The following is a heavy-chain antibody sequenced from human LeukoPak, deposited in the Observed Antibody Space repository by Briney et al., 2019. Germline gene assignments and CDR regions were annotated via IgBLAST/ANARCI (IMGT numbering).Heavy chain of an antibody. Sequence: SETLSLTCTVSGGSISSSSYYWAWIRQPPGKGLEYIGSYSGSTYYNPSLKSRVTISVDTSKNQFSLKLSSVTAADTAVYYCAGKNYYDSSGYPGEFDYWGQGTLVTVSS. D-gene: IGHD3-22*01. V-gene: IGHV4-39*07. CDR2: YSGST. CDR1: GGSISSSSYY. J-gene: IGHJ4*02. CDR3: AGKNYYDSSGYPGEFDY.